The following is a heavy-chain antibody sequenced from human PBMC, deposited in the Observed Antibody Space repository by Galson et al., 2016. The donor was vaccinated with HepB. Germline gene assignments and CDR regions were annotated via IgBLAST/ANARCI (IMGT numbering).Heavy chain of an antibody. CDR1: GGSLSGYY. CDR2: SYYSGST. D-gene: IGHD6-19*01. Sequence: SETLSLTCDVYGGSLSGYYWSWIRQPPGKGLEWIGSSYYSGSTYYNPSLKSRVTISVDMSKNQFYLKVSSVTAADMAVYYCARLSAPAGNYWGQGTLVTVSS. CDR3: ARLSAPAGNY. J-gene: IGHJ4*02. V-gene: IGHV4-34*01.